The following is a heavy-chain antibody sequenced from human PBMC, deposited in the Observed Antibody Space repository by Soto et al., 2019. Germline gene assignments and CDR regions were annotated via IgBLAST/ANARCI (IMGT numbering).Heavy chain of an antibody. CDR2: ISGSGGST. CDR3: AKDGGSGWSRPGGLYYLDY. V-gene: IGHV3-23*01. D-gene: IGHD6-19*01. CDR1: GFTFSSYA. Sequence: GGSLRLSCAASGFTFSSYAMSWVRQAPGKGLEWVTAISGSGGSTYYADSVKGRFTISRDNSKNTLYLQMNSLRAEDTAVYYCAKDGGSGWSRPGGLYYLDYWGQGTLVTVSS. J-gene: IGHJ4*02.